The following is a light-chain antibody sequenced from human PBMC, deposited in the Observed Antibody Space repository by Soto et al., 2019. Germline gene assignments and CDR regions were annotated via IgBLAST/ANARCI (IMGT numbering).Light chain of an antibody. Sequence: EIVLTQSPGTLSLSPGERATLSCRASQSVSSSYLAWFQQKPGQAPRILIAGASSRATGIPDRFSGSGSGTDFTLTISRLEAEDFAVYYCQQYGSSPPWTFGQGTKVEIK. CDR1: QSVSSSY. CDR3: QQYGSSPPWT. J-gene: IGKJ1*01. V-gene: IGKV3-20*01. CDR2: GAS.